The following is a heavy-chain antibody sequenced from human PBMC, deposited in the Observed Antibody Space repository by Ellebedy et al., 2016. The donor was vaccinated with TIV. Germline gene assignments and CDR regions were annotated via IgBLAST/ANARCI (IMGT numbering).Heavy chain of an antibody. Sequence: GGSLRLXXAASGFTFSSYWMSWVRQAPGKGLEWVANIKQDGSEKYYVDSVKGRFTISRDNAKNSLYLQMNSLRAEDTAVYYCARAPLTIFGVVMPYYMDVWGKGTTVTVSS. CDR2: IKQDGSEK. V-gene: IGHV3-7*01. J-gene: IGHJ6*03. D-gene: IGHD3-3*01. CDR1: GFTFSSYW. CDR3: ARAPLTIFGVVMPYYMDV.